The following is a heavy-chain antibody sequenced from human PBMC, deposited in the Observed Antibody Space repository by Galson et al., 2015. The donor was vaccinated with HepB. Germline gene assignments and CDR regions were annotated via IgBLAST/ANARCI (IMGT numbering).Heavy chain of an antibody. Sequence: RLSCAASGFTFSSYSMNWVRQAPGKGLEWVSSISSSSSYIYYADSVKGRFTISRDNAKNSLYLQMNSLRAEDTAVYYCARDRTSWNREELFDYWGQGTLVTVSS. CDR1: GFTFSSYS. V-gene: IGHV3-21*01. CDR3: ARDRTSWNREELFDY. D-gene: IGHD1-1*01. CDR2: ISSSSSYI. J-gene: IGHJ4*02.